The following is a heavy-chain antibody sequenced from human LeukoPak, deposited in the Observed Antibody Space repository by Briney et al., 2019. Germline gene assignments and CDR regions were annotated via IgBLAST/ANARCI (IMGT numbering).Heavy chain of an antibody. D-gene: IGHD4-17*01. CDR3: ARDPYLGDGDY. J-gene: IGHJ4*02. Sequence: PGGSLRLSCAASGFTFSSHWVSWVRQAPGKGLEWVANIKEDGSEKYYVDSVKGRFTISRDNAKNSLYLQMNSLRGDDTAVYYCARDPYLGDGDYWGQGTLVTVSS. V-gene: IGHV3-7*03. CDR1: GFTFSSHW. CDR2: IKEDGSEK.